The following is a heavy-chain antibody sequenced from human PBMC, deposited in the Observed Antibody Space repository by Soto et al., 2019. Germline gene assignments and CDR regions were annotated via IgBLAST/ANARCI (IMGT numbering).Heavy chain of an antibody. CDR3: ARKQESGDILTGYQALNWFDP. CDR1: GGSFSGYY. D-gene: IGHD3-9*01. Sequence: SETLSLTCAVYGGSFSGYYWSWIRQPPGKGLEWIGEINHSGSTNYNPSLKSRVTISVDTSKNQFSLKLSSVTAADTAVYYCARKQESGDILTGYQALNWFDPWGQGTLVTVSS. V-gene: IGHV4-34*01. CDR2: INHSGST. J-gene: IGHJ5*02.